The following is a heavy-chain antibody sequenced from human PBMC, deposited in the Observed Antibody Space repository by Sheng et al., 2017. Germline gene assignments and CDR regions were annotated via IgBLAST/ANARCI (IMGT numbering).Heavy chain of an antibody. CDR2: ISGGGADT. CDR3: AKEIGEYGYPGYAFDI. J-gene: IGHJ3*02. V-gene: IGHV3-23*01. D-gene: IGHD1-1*01. Sequence: EVQLLESGGGLVQPGGSLRLSCAASGFAFTSYAMSWVRQAPGKGLEWVSDISGGGADTYYADSVKGRFTISRDNSKNTLYLQMNSLRAEDTAVYYCAKEIGEYGYPGYAFDIWGQGTMVTVSS. CDR1: GFAFTSYA.